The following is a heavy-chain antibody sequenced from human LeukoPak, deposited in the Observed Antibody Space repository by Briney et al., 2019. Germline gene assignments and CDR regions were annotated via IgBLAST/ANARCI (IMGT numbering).Heavy chain of an antibody. D-gene: IGHD3-10*01. CDR3: ARPKAVILGGSGSYSSLDY. Sequence: SVKVSCKASGGTFSSYAISWVRQAPGQGLEWMGGIIPIFGTANYAQKFQGRVTITTDESTSTAYMELSSLRSEDTAVYYCARPKAVILGGSGSYSSLDYWGQGTLVTVSS. CDR2: IIPIFGTA. J-gene: IGHJ4*02. V-gene: IGHV1-69*05. CDR1: GGTFSSYA.